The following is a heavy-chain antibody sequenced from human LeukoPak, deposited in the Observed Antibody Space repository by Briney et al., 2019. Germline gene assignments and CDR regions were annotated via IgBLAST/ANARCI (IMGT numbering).Heavy chain of an antibody. CDR2: ISAYNGNT. D-gene: IGHD6-19*01. J-gene: IGHJ3*02. V-gene: IGHV1-18*01. CDR3: ARARYSIGWKDAFDI. Sequence: ASVKVSCKASGYTFTSYGISWVRQAPGQGLEWMGWISAYNGNTNYAQKLQGRVTMTTDTSTSTAYMELRSLRSDDTAVYYCARARYSIGWKDAFDIWGQGTMVTVSS. CDR1: GYTFTSYG.